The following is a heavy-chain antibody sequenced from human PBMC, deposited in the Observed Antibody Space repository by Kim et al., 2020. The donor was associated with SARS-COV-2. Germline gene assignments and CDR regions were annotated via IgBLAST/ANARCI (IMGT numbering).Heavy chain of an antibody. CDR1: GFTFSSYG. V-gene: IGHV3-30*18. CDR2: ISYDGSNK. D-gene: IGHD4-17*01. CDR3: AKDPHRDYGDYEAADLSHEPPYYYGMDV. J-gene: IGHJ6*02. Sequence: GGSLRLSCAASGFTFSSYGMHWVRQAPGKGLEWVAVISYDGSNKYYADSVKGRFTISRDNSKNTLYLQMNSLRAEDTAVYYCAKDPHRDYGDYEAADLSHEPPYYYGMDVWGQGTTVTVSS.